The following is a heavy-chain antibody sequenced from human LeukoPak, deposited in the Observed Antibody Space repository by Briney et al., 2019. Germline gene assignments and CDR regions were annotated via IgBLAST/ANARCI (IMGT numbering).Heavy chain of an antibody. CDR2: INQDGSEK. CDR3: ARGHYGMDV. Sequence: GGSLRLSCAASGFTFSNYWMSWVRQAPGKGLEWVANINQDGSEKSYVDSVKGRFTISRDNAKNSLFLQMNSLKAEDTAMYHCARGHYGMDVWGQGTTVTVSS. V-gene: IGHV3-7*01. J-gene: IGHJ6*02. CDR1: GFTFSNYW.